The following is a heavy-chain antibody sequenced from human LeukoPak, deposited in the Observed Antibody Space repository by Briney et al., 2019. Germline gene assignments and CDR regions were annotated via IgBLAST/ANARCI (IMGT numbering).Heavy chain of an antibody. V-gene: IGHV1-8*01. CDR1: GYTFTSYD. D-gene: IGHD2-2*01. CDR3: ARDIVVVPAAIGELSYYYYGMDV. Sequence: ASVKVSCKASGYTFTSYDINWVRQATGQGLEWMGWMNPNSANTGLAQKLQGRVTMTTDTSTSTAYMELRSLRSDDTAVYYCARDIVVVPAAIGELSYYYYGMDVWGKGTTVTVSS. J-gene: IGHJ6*04. CDR2: MNPNSANT.